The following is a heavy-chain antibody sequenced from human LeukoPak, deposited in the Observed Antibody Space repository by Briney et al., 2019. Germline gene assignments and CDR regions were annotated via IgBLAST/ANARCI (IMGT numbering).Heavy chain of an antibody. CDR3: ARDLNHDTKGRYFDY. V-gene: IGHV1-2*06. CDR2: INPNSGDT. J-gene: IGHJ4*02. CDR1: GGTFSSYA. Sequence: ASVKVSCKASGGTFSSYAISWVRQAPGQGLEWMGRINPNSGDTNYAQKFQGRVTMTRDTSISTAYMELSRLRSDDTAVYYCARDLNHDTKGRYFDYWGQGTLVTVSS. D-gene: IGHD3-10*01.